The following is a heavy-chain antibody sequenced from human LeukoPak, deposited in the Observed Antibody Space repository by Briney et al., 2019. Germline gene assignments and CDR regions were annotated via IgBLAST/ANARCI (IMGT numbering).Heavy chain of an antibody. J-gene: IGHJ3*02. D-gene: IGHD6-19*01. CDR1: GFTFSSYA. V-gene: IGHV3-23*01. CDR2: ISGSGGST. CDR3: AKPLTVARDAFDI. Sequence: HSGGSLRLSCAASGFTFSSYAMSWVRQAPGKGLEWVSAISGSGGSTYYADSVKGRFTISRDNSKNTLYLQMNSLRAEDTAVYYCAKPLTVARDAFDIWGQGTMVTVSS.